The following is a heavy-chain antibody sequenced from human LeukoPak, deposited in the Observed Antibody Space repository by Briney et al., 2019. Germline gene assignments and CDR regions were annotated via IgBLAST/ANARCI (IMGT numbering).Heavy chain of an antibody. V-gene: IGHV4-38-2*02. J-gene: IGHJ4*02. CDR1: GYSISSGYF. CDR2: ISYTGNT. Sequence: SETLSLICTVSGYSISSGYFWGWTRQPPGKGPECIGTISYTGNTYYSPSVKSRLTLSIDTSKNQFSLNLTSVTAADTAVYYCARGFDSWGQGTLVTVSS. CDR3: ARGFDS.